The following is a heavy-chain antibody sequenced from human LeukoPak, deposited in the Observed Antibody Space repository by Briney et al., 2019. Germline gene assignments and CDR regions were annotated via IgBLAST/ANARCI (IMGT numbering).Heavy chain of an antibody. D-gene: IGHD5-24*01. CDR2: ISDDGSNK. CDR1: GFTFSSYG. J-gene: IGHJ4*02. V-gene: IGHV3-30*18. Sequence: GGSLRLSCAASGFTFSSYGLHWVRQAPGKGLEWAAVISDDGSNKYYADSVKGRFTISRDNSKNTLYLQMNSLRAEDTALYYCAKGGDGYGRIFDYWGQGTLVTVSS. CDR3: AKGGDGYGRIFDY.